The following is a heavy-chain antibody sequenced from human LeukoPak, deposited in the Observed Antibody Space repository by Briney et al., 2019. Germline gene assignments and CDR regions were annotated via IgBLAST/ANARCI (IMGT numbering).Heavy chain of an antibody. Sequence: PSETLSLTCTVSGYSITSGYFWGWIRQPPGRGLEWIGSIWHSGNTYYNPSLKSRVTISLDTSENQISLRLSSVTAADTAVYYCARGGGSDSWGQGTLVTVSS. J-gene: IGHJ4*02. CDR3: ARGGGSDS. V-gene: IGHV4-38-2*02. D-gene: IGHD4-23*01. CDR1: GYSITSGYF. CDR2: IWHSGNT.